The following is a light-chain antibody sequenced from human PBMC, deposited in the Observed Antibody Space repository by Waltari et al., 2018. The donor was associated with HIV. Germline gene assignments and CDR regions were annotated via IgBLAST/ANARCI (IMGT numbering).Light chain of an antibody. CDR3: QSYDSSNHVV. CDR1: SGSIASNY. J-gene: IGLJ2*01. V-gene: IGLV6-57*01. Sequence: NFMLTQPHSVSESPGKTVTISCTRSSGSIASNYVQWYQQRPGSSPTTVIYEDNQRPSEVPDRFSGSIDSSSNSASLNIAGLKTEDEADYYCQSYDSSNHVVFGGGTKLTVL. CDR2: EDN.